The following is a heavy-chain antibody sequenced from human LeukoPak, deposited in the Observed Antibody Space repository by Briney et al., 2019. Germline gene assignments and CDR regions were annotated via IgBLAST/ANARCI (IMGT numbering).Heavy chain of an antibody. CDR3: ASQRYFDWFPFDY. CDR1: GFTFSGHY. J-gene: IGHJ4*02. V-gene: IGHV1-2*02. D-gene: IGHD3-9*01. CDR2: INPHSGGT. Sequence: GASVKVSCKASGFTFSGHYIHWVRQAPGQGLEWMGYINPHSGGTSSPQKFQGRVTMTTDTSISAVYMELSSLRSEDTAVYYCASQRYFDWFPFDYWGQGTLVTVSS.